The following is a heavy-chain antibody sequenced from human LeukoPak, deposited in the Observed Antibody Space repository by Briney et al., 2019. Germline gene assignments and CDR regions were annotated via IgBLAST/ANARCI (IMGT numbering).Heavy chain of an antibody. CDR2: IYYSGST. Sequence: SQTLSLTCTVSGGSISSGGYYWSWIRQHPGKGLEWIGYIYYSGSTYYNPSLKSRVTISVDTSKNQFCLKLSSVTAADTAVYYCARDQFGSGSDFDYWGQGTLVTVSS. J-gene: IGHJ4*02. CDR1: GGSISSGGYY. V-gene: IGHV4-31*03. CDR3: ARDQFGSGSDFDY. D-gene: IGHD3-10*01.